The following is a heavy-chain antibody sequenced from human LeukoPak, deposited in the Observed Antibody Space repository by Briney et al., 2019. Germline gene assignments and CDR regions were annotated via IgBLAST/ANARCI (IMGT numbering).Heavy chain of an antibody. J-gene: IGHJ6*02. CDR2: ISSSSYYI. CDR3: ARETESITMVRGSRRHYYGMDV. D-gene: IGHD3-10*01. Sequence: GASLRLSCAASGFTLSSYSMHWVRQAPGKGLEWVSSISSSSYYIYYADSVKGRFTISRDNARNSLSLQMNSLRAEDTAVYYCARETESITMVRGSRRHYYGMDVWGQGTTVTVSS. CDR1: GFTLSSYS. V-gene: IGHV3-21*01.